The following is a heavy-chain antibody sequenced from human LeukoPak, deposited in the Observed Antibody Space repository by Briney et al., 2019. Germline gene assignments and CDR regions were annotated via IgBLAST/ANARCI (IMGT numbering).Heavy chain of an antibody. CDR1: GGSISSGGYS. CDR2: IYHSGST. CDR3: ARDLGGESDY. D-gene: IGHD3-16*01. J-gene: IGHJ4*02. V-gene: IGHV4-30-2*01. Sequence: SQTLSLTCAVSGGSISSGGYSWSWLRQPPGKGLEWIGYIYHSGSTYYNPSLKSRVTISVDRSKNQFSLKLSSVTAADTAVYYCARDLGGESDYWGQGTLVTVSS.